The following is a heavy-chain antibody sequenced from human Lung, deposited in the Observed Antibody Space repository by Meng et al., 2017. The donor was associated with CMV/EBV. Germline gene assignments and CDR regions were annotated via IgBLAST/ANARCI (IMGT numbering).Heavy chain of an antibody. D-gene: IGHD3-22*01. J-gene: IGHJ4*01. Sequence: CAASGFSFSRDDMHWVRQSPATGLQWVAHIWDDGRNTNYAESVKGRFTISRDNSKKTVYLQLNNLRTEDTAVYYCAKVGGYASMYDYWGRGTLVTVSS. V-gene: IGHV3-33*06. CDR2: IWDDGRNT. CDR1: GFSFSRDD. CDR3: AKVGGYASMYDY.